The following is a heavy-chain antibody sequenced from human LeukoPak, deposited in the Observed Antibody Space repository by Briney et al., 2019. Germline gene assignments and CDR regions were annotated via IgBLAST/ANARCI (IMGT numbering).Heavy chain of an antibody. CDR1: GGTFSSYA. J-gene: IGHJ4*02. V-gene: IGHV1-69*05. CDR3: AKGRRGAQEEVSFDY. CDR2: IIPIFGTA. Sequence: GASVKVSCKASGGTFSSYAISWVRQAPGQGLEWMGGIIPIFGTANYAQKFQGRVTITMDESTSTAYMELSSLRSEDTAVYYCAKGRRGAQEEVSFDYWGQGTLVTVSS.